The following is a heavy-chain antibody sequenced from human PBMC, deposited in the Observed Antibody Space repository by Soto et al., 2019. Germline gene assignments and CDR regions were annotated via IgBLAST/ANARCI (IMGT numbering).Heavy chain of an antibody. V-gene: IGHV1-3*01. CDR2: INAGNGNT. Sequence: QVQLVQSGAEVKNPGASVKVSCKTSGYTFSNYAMHWVRQAPGQRLEWMGWINAGNGNTKYSHNFKGRVAITSDTXAIXAYLELSSLRSEDTAVYYCARDQDVDSTMLDAFDIWGQGTMVTVSS. CDR3: ARDQDVDSTMLDAFDI. D-gene: IGHD2-8*01. J-gene: IGHJ3*02. CDR1: GYTFSNYA.